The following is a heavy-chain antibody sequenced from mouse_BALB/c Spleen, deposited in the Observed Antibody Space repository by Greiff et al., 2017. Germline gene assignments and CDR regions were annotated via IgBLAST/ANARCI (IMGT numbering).Heavy chain of an antibody. J-gene: IGHJ3*01. Sequence: EVQLVESGPGLVKPSQSLSLTCTVTGYSITSDYAWNWIRQFPGNKLEWMGYISYSGSTSYNPSLKSRISITRDTSKNQFFLQLNSVTTEDTATYYCAREDGYPPWFAYWGQGTLVTVSA. CDR2: ISYSGST. CDR3: AREDGYPPWFAY. V-gene: IGHV3-2*02. D-gene: IGHD2-3*01. CDR1: GYSITSDYA.